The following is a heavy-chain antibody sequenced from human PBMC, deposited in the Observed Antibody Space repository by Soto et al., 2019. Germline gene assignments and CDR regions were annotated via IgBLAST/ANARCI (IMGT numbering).Heavy chain of an antibody. V-gene: IGHV3-23*01. CDR3: ANAGSDAAYYDRSGYYFDY. CDR1: GFTFSSYA. Sequence: GESLRLSCAASGFTFSSYAMSWVRQAPGKGLEWVAAISGSGGSTYYADSVKGMFTISRDNSKHTLYLQMNSLRAEDTAVYYCANAGSDAAYYDRSGYYFDYWGQGTLVTVSS. D-gene: IGHD3-22*01. J-gene: IGHJ4*02. CDR2: ISGSGGST.